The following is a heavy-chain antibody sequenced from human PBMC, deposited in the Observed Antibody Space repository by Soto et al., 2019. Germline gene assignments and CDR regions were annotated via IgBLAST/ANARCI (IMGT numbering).Heavy chain of an antibody. CDR1: GFTFSSYW. D-gene: IGHD3-3*01. J-gene: IGHJ5*02. V-gene: IGHV3-7*01. CDR3: ARFREGDFWSGYYTSWFDP. CDR2: IKQDGSEK. Sequence: GSLRLSCAASGFTFSSYWMSWVRQAPGKGLEWVANIKQDGSEKYYVDSVKGRFTISRDNAKNSLYLQMNSLRAEDTAVYYCARFREGDFWSGYYTSWFDPWGQGTLVTVSS.